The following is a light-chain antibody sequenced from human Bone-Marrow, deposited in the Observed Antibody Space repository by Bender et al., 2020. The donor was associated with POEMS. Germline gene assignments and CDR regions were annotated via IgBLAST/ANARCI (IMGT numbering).Light chain of an antibody. Sequence: SYVLTQPPSVSVSPGQTAIITCSGDNLGNEYVSWYQQRPGQSPVLVICQDATRPSGIPERFSGSKSGNTATLTISGAQTMDEADYYCQAWDTNSLYVFGSGTKVTVL. CDR2: QDA. CDR1: NLGNEY. V-gene: IGLV3-1*01. CDR3: QAWDTNSLYV. J-gene: IGLJ1*01.